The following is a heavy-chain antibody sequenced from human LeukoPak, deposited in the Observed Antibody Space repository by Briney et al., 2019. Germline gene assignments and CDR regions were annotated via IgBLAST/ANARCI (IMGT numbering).Heavy chain of an antibody. J-gene: IGHJ4*02. CDR3: ARVRTAGYYDILTGYRVFDY. CDR2: INPNSGGT. Sequence: GASVKVSCKASGYTFIGYYMHWVRQAPGQGLEWTGWINPNSGGTNYAQKFQGRVTMTRDTSISTAYMELSRLRSDDTAVYYCARVRTAGYYDILTGYRVFDYWGQGTLVTVSS. D-gene: IGHD3-9*01. V-gene: IGHV1-2*02. CDR1: GYTFIGYY.